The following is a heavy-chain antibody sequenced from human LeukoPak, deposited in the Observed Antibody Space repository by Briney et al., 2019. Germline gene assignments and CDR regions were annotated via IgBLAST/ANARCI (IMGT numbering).Heavy chain of an antibody. D-gene: IGHD6-19*01. J-gene: IGHJ3*02. Sequence: SLRLSCTDSGFTFDDYAMHWVRQVPGKGLEWVSGISWNSGRTDYADSVRGRFTISRDNAKNSLYLQMNSVRAEDMALYYCAKDMGYSSTGAFDIWGQGTMVSVSS. CDR1: GFTFDDYA. CDR3: AKDMGYSSTGAFDI. CDR2: ISWNSGRT. V-gene: IGHV3-9*03.